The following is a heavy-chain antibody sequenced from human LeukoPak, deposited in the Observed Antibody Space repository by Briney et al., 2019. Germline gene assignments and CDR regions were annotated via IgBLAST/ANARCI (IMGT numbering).Heavy chain of an antibody. CDR1: GYSISSGYY. Sequence: PSETLSLTCAVSGYSISSGYYWGWIRQPPGKGLEWIGSIYHRGSTYYNPSLKSRVTISVDTSKNQFSLKLSSVTAADTAVYYCARDLTPAAGGYWGQGTLVTVSS. CDR3: ARDLTPAAGGY. V-gene: IGHV4-38-2*02. CDR2: IYHRGST. J-gene: IGHJ4*02. D-gene: IGHD6-13*01.